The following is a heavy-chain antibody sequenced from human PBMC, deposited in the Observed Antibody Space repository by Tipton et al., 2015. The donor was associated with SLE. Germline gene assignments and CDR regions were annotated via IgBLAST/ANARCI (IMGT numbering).Heavy chain of an antibody. CDR1: GGSISSSSYY. J-gene: IGHJ4*02. D-gene: IGHD3-10*01. CDR2: IYYSGST. V-gene: IGHV4-39*07. Sequence: TLSLTCPVSGGSISSSSYYWGWIRQPPGKGLEWIGSIYYSGSTYYNPSLKSRVTISVDRSGNHFSLKLTSVTAADTAVYYCTRGNYYGAGDFWGQGTLVTVSS. CDR3: TRGNYYGAGDF.